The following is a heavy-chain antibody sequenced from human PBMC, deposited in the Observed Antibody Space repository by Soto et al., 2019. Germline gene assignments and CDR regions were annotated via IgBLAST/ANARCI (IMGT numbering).Heavy chain of an antibody. J-gene: IGHJ3*02. D-gene: IGHD4-17*01. CDR1: GGTFSSYA. CDR2: IIPIFGTA. Sequence: ASVKVSCKASGGTFSSYAISWVRQAPGQGLEWMGGIIPIFGTANYAQKFQGRVTITADESTSTAYMELSSLRSEDTAVYYCARDAMTTVKDDAFDIWGQGTIVTVSS. CDR3: ARDAMTTVKDDAFDI. V-gene: IGHV1-69*13.